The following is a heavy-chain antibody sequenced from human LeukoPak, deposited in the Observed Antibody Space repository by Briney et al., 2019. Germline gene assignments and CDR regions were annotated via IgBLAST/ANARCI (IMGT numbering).Heavy chain of an antibody. V-gene: IGHV3-7*01. CDR1: GFTFSSYS. J-gene: IGHJ4*02. CDR2: IKQDGSEK. Sequence: GGSLRLSCAASGFTFSSYSVSWVRQAPGKGLEWVANIKQDGSEKYYVDSVKGRFTISRDNAKNSLYLQMNSLRAEDTAVYYCARDRTIFGVVLLDYWGQGTLVTVSS. CDR3: ARDRTIFGVVLLDY. D-gene: IGHD3-3*01.